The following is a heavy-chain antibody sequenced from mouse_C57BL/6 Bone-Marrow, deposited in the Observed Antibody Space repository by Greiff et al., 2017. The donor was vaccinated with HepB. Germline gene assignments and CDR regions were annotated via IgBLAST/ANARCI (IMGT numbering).Heavy chain of an antibody. Sequence: VQLKESGPGLVKPSQSLSLTCSVTGYSITSGYYWNWIRQFPGNKLEWMGYISYDGSNNYNPSLKNRISITRDTSKNQFFLKLNSVTTEDTATYYCALISILDYWGQGTSVTVSS. CDR2: ISYDGSN. CDR1: GYSITSGYY. J-gene: IGHJ4*01. CDR3: ALISILDY. V-gene: IGHV3-6*01.